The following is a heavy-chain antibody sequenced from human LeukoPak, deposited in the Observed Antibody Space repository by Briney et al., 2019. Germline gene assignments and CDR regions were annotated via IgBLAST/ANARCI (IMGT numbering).Heavy chain of an antibody. V-gene: IGHV3-9*01. Sequence: PGRSLRLSCAASGFTFYDYAMHWVREAPGKGLKWVSGISWNSGSIGYADSVKCRFSISRDNAKNSLYLQMNSLRAEDTALYYCAKLPVAGNAGYFQHWARAPWSPSPQ. CDR2: ISWNSGSI. D-gene: IGHD6-19*01. J-gene: IGHJ1*01. CDR1: GFTFYDYA. CDR3: AKLPVAGNAGYFQH.